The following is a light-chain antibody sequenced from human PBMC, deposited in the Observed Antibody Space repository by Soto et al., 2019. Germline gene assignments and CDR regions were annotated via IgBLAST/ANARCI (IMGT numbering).Light chain of an antibody. Sequence: DIQMTQSPSTLSASVGDRVIITCRASQSVSNWLAWYQQKPGKAPKLLIYKASTLESGVPSRFSGSGSGTVFTLTINSLRPDDFATYYCQQYNSYSGTFGQGTKVDIK. J-gene: IGKJ1*01. CDR3: QQYNSYSGT. V-gene: IGKV1-5*03. CDR2: KAS. CDR1: QSVSNW.